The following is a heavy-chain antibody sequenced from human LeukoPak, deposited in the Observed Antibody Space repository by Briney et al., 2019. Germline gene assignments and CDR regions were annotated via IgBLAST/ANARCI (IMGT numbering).Heavy chain of an antibody. D-gene: IGHD3-22*01. J-gene: IGHJ3*02. CDR3: ARGDYYDSSGSFNDAFDS. V-gene: IGHV3-23*01. CDR1: GFTFSSYA. Sequence: PGGSLRLSCAASGFTFSSYAMSWVRQAPGKGLEWVSAISGSGGSTYYADSVKGRFTISRDNSKNTLYLQMNSLRAEDTAVYYCARGDYYDSSGSFNDAFDSWGQGTMVTV. CDR2: ISGSGGST.